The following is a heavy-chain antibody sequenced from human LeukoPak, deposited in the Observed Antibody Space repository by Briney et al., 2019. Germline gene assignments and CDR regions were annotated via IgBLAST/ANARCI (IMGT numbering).Heavy chain of an antibody. J-gene: IGHJ4*02. CDR2: ISGSGGST. Sequence: GGSLRLSCAASGFTFSSYWMSWVRQAPGKGLEWVSAISGSGGSTYYADSVKGRFTISRDNSKNTLYLQMNSLRAEDTAVYYCAKDRSYYGSGDDYWGQGTLVTVSS. D-gene: IGHD3-10*01. CDR1: GFTFSSYW. V-gene: IGHV3-23*01. CDR3: AKDRSYYGSGDDY.